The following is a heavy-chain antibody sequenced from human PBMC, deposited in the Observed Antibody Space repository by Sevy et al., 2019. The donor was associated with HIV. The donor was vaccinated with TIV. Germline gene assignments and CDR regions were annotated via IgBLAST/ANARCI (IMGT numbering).Heavy chain of an antibody. CDR1: GFTFSSYG. V-gene: IGHV3-30*02. CDR3: AKTGGYCSSTSGSTNFGFGDY. CDR2: IRYDGNNK. J-gene: IGHJ4*02. Sequence: GGSLRLSCAASGFTFSSYGMHWVRQAPGKGLEWVAFIRYDGNNKYYADSVKGGVTISRDNSKNTLNLQMNSLRAEDTAVYYCAKTGGYCSSTSGSTNFGFGDYWGQGTLVTVSS. D-gene: IGHD2-2*02.